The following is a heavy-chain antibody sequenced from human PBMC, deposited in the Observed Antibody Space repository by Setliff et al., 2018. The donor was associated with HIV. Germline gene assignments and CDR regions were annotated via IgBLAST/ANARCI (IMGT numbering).Heavy chain of an antibody. J-gene: IGHJ4*02. V-gene: IGHV1-69*13. D-gene: IGHD2-15*01. Sequence: SVKVSCKASGGTFSSYAISWVRQAPGQGLEWMGGIIPVFDTPNYAQKFQGRATITADESTSTSSMELSSLGSEDTAVYYCARVNGGNTPYYFDSWGQGTPVTVSS. CDR3: ARVNGGNTPYYFDS. CDR2: IIPVFDTP. CDR1: GGTFSSYA.